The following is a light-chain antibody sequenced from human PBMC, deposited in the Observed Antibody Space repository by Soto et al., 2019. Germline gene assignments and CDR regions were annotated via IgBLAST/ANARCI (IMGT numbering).Light chain of an antibody. J-gene: IGKJ4*01. Sequence: EIVLTQSPATLSLSPGERATLSCRASQSVGSYLAWYQQKPGQAPRLLIYDASNRATGIPARFSGSGSGTDFTLTISSLEPEDFAVYFCQQRSNWPLLTFGGGTKLEIK. V-gene: IGKV3-11*01. CDR3: QQRSNWPLLT. CDR2: DAS. CDR1: QSVGSY.